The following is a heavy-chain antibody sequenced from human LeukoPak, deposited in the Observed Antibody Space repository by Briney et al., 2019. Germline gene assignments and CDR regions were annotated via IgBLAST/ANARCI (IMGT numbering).Heavy chain of an antibody. CDR1: GYTFTSYA. CDR3: AGVSSGWHGYLDY. Sequence: ASVNVSFKASGYTFTSYAMHWVRQAPGQRLEWMGWINAGNGNATYTQKFQDRVTFTRDTSASTAYMDLSSLRSEDTAVYYCAGVSSGWHGYLDYWGQGTPVTVSS. D-gene: IGHD6-25*01. J-gene: IGHJ4*02. CDR2: INAGNGNA. V-gene: IGHV1-3*01.